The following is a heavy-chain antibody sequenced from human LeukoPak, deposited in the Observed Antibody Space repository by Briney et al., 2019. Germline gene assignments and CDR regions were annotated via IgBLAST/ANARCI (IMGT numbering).Heavy chain of an antibody. CDR2: ISSSSSYI. V-gene: IGHV3-21*01. Sequence: GGSLRLSCAASGFTFSSYSMNWVRQAPGKGLEWVSSISSSSSYIYYADSVKGRFTISRDNAKNSLYLQMNSLRAEDTAVYYCATWRGNYFYYFDHWGQGTLVTVSS. J-gene: IGHJ4*02. CDR3: ATWRGNYFYYFDH. CDR1: GFTFSSYS. D-gene: IGHD1-26*01.